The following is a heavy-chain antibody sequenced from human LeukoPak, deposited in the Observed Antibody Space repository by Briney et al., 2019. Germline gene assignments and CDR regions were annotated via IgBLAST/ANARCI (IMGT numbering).Heavy chain of an antibody. CDR3: ARRPQSYIDV. Sequence: SETLSLTCTVSGGSISSSSYYWGWIRQPPGKGLEWIGSINYSGNTFYNPSLKSRVTISADTSKNQFSLNLSSVTAADTAVYYCARRPQSYIDVWGKGTTVTVSS. J-gene: IGHJ6*03. CDR2: INYSGNT. V-gene: IGHV4-39*01. CDR1: GGSISSSSYY.